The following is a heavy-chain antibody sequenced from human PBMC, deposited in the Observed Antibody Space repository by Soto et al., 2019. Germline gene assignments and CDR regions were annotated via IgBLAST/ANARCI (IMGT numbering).Heavy chain of an antibody. CDR2: IWHDGNNK. V-gene: IGHV3-33*01. D-gene: IGHD1-26*01. J-gene: IGHJ6*02. CDR3: ASHLVGDSDSSGLDV. CDR1: GFTFSNYG. Sequence: GWSLRLSCAASGFTFSNYGMHWVRHAPGKGLEWVAIIWHDGNNKYYADSVRGRFIISRDNSKNRLYLQMNSLRAEDTAVYYCASHLVGDSDSSGLDVWGQGTPLTVSS.